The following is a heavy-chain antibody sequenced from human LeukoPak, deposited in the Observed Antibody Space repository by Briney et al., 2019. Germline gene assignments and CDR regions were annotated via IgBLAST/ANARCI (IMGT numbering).Heavy chain of an antibody. CDR2: IGGSDGST. D-gene: IGHD3-22*01. V-gene: IGHV3-23*01. J-gene: IGHJ4*02. CDR1: GFTVSSNY. Sequence: PGGSLRLSCAASGFTVSSNYMSWVRQAPGKGLEWVSVIGGSDGSTYYADSVKGRFTISRDNSKDTLYLQMNSLRVEDTATYYCAKRDSSGSYPYYFDYWGQGTLVTVSS. CDR3: AKRDSSGSYPYYFDY.